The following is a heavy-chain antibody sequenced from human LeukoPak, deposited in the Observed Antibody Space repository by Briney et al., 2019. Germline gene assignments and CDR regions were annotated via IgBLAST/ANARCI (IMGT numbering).Heavy chain of an antibody. CDR3: ARGGSGWPYYFDY. CDR1: GGSISSYY. Sequence: PSETLSLTCTVSGGSISSYYWSWIRQPPGKGLEWIGCIYYSGSTNYNPSLKSRVTISVDTSKNQFSLKLSSVTATDTAVYYCARGGSGWPYYFDYWGQGTLVTVSS. V-gene: IGHV4-59*01. J-gene: IGHJ4*02. D-gene: IGHD6-19*01. CDR2: IYYSGST.